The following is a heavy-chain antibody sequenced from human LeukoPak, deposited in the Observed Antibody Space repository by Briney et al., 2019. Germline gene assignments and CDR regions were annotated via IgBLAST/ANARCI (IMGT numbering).Heavy chain of an antibody. Sequence: SETLSLTCNVSGDSISSSKWWGWVRQAPGEGQEWIGEIYHDRTTSLNPSLRSRLTISVDKSASQFFLNLNSVTGTDTAVYYCVGRSLYRRSWLFEYWGQGALVTVSS. D-gene: IGHD3-16*02. V-gene: IGHV4-4*02. CDR2: IYHDRTT. CDR1: GDSISSSKW. J-gene: IGHJ4*02. CDR3: VGRSLYRRSWLFEY.